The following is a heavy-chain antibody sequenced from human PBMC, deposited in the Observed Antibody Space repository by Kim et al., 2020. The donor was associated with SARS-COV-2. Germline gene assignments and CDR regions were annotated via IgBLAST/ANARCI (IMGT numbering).Heavy chain of an antibody. Sequence: SVKVSCKASGGTFSTFTFSWVRQAPGQGLEWMGGIIPVFGTANIAQKFQGGVTITADTSTSTTYMDLSSLRSEDTAIYYCARGGRAKHGAWDRASDIWGQGTSVTVSS. CDR1: GGTFSTFT. D-gene: IGHD1-26*01. J-gene: IGHJ3*02. V-gene: IGHV1-69*06. CDR2: IIPVFGTA. CDR3: ARGGRAKHGAWDRASDI.